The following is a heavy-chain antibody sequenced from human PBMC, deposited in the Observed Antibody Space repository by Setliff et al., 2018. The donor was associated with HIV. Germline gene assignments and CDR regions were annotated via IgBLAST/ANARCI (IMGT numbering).Heavy chain of an antibody. J-gene: IGHJ6*02. Sequence: SETLSLTCTVSGDSISSGGYYWSWIRQPAGKGLEWIGRIYTSGSTNYNPSLKSRVTISVDTSKNQFSLKLSSVTAADTAVYYCARDGVVPAAMDYYGLDVWGQGTTVTV. CDR2: IYTSGST. CDR1: GDSISSGGYY. D-gene: IGHD2-2*01. V-gene: IGHV4-61*02. CDR3: ARDGVVPAAMDYYGLDV.